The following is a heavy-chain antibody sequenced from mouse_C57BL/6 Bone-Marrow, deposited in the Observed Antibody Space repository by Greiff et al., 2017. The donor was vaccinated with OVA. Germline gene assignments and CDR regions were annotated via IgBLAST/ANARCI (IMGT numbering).Heavy chain of an antibody. J-gene: IGHJ4*01. D-gene: IGHD1-1*01. CDR1: GYTFTSYG. Sequence: QVQLKESGAELARPGASVKLSCKASGYTFTSYGISWVKQRTGQGLEWIGEIYPRSGNTYYNEKLKGKATLTADKSSSTAYMELRSLTSEDSAVYFCEGSGYYGSGAMDYWGQGTSVTVSS. CDR2: IYPRSGNT. CDR3: EGSGYYGSGAMDY. V-gene: IGHV1-81*01.